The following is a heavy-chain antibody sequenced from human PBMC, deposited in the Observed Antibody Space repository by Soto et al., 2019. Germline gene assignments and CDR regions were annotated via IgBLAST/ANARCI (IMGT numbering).Heavy chain of an antibody. Sequence: GASVKVSCKASGYTFTSYDINWVRQATGQGLEWMGWMNPNSGNTGYAQKFQGRVTMTRNTSISTAYMELSSLRSEDTAVYYCARAKRVTTSAYYYYMDVWGKGTTVTVSS. CDR3: ARAKRVTTSAYYYYMDV. CDR1: GYTFTSYD. V-gene: IGHV1-8*01. D-gene: IGHD2-21*02. CDR2: MNPNSGNT. J-gene: IGHJ6*03.